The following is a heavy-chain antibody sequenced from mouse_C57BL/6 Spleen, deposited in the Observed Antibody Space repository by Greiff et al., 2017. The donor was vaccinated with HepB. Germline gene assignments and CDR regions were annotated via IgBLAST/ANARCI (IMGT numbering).Heavy chain of an antibody. Sequence: VQLQQSGAELAKPGASVKLSCKASGYTFTSYWMHWVKQRPGQGLDWIGYINPSSGYTKYNQKFKDKATLTADKSSSTAYMQLSSLTYEDSAVYYCARRLYDDGPYYYAMDYWGQGTSVTVSS. CDR3: ARRLYDDGPYYYAMDY. CDR2: INPSSGYT. J-gene: IGHJ4*01. V-gene: IGHV1-7*01. CDR1: GYTFTSYW. D-gene: IGHD2-12*01.